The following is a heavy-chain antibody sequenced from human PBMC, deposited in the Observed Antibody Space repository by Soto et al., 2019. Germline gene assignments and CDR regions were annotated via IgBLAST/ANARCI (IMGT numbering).Heavy chain of an antibody. CDR2: IYYSGST. CDR1: GCSISSYY. CDR3: ARHNYGSGSTYLDY. Sequence: PSETLSLTCTVSGCSISSYYWSWIRQPPGKGLEWIGYIYYSGSTNYNPSLKSRVTISVDTSKNQFSLKLNSMTAADTAVYYCARHNYGSGSTYLDYWGQGTLVTVSS. D-gene: IGHD3-10*01. J-gene: IGHJ4*02. V-gene: IGHV4-59*08.